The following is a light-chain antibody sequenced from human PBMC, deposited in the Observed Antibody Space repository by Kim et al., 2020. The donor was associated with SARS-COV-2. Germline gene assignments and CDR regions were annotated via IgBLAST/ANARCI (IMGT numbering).Light chain of an antibody. V-gene: IGKV1-17*01. CDR3: QQYNSYSWT. CDR2: DAS. J-gene: IGKJ1*01. Sequence: ASVGDRVTITCRASQGIRNELGWYQQKPGKAPKRLMYDASSLESGVPSRFSGSGSGTEFTLTISSLQPEDFATYYCQQYNSYSWTFGQGTKVDIK. CDR1: QGIRNE.